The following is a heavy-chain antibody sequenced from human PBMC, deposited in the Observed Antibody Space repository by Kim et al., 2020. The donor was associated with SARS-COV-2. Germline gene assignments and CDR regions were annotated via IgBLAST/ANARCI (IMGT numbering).Heavy chain of an antibody. J-gene: IGHJ6*02. D-gene: IGHD1-26*01. Sequence: GGSLRLSCAASGFTVSSNYMSWVRQAPGKGLEWVSVIYSGGSTYYADSVKGRFTISRDNSKNTLYHQMNSLRAEDTAVYYCARGEGVNDFYGMDVWGQGTTVTVSS. CDR1: GFTVSSNY. CDR3: ARGEGVNDFYGMDV. CDR2: IYSGGST. V-gene: IGHV3-53*01.